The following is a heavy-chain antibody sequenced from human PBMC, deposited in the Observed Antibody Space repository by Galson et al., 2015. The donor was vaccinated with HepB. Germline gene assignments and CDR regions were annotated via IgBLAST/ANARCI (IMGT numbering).Heavy chain of an antibody. CDR1: GFTFSSYA. CDR3: ARDRPLGYCSSTSCPLGYMDV. V-gene: IGHV3-30-3*01. Sequence: LRLSCAASGFTFSSYAMHWVRQAPGKGLEWVAVISYDGSNKYYADSVKGRFTISRDNSKNTLYLQMNSLRAEDTAVYYCARDRPLGYCSSTSCPLGYMDVWGKGTTVTVSS. J-gene: IGHJ6*03. D-gene: IGHD2-2*01. CDR2: ISYDGSNK.